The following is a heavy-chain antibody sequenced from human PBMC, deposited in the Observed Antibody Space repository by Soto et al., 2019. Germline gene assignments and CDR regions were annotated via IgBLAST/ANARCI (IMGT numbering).Heavy chain of an antibody. D-gene: IGHD1-26*01. CDR3: ARSAGGSYPQYDY. CDR1: GFTFSSYA. J-gene: IGHJ4*02. CDR2: ISYDGRDK. Sequence: PGGSLRLSCAASGFTFSSYAMHWVRKAPGTGLEWVAVISYDGRDKYYPDSVKGRFTISRDNSKNTLYLQMNSLRAEDTAVYYCARSAGGSYPQYDYWGQGTLVTVSS. V-gene: IGHV3-30*04.